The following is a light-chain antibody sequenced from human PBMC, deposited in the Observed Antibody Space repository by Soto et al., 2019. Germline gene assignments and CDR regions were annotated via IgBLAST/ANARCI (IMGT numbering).Light chain of an antibody. V-gene: IGKV3-15*01. CDR3: QHFNNWPPELT. CDR2: GAS. J-gene: IGKJ4*01. Sequence: ELVMTQSPATLSVSPGERATLSCSASQSITNNLAWSQQRPGQAPRLLIYGASTRATGVPARFSGSGAGTEFTLTISSLQSEDFATYYCQHFNNWPPELTFGGGTKVDIK. CDR1: QSITNN.